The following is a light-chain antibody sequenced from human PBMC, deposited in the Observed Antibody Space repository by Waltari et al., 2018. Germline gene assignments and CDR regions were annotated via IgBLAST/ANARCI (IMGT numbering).Light chain of an antibody. CDR2: EVN. Sequence: QSALTQPASVSGSPGQSITISCSGTSSDVGSYNLFSWFQQYPDKAPKLIIFEVNKRPSGVSNRFSGSKSGNTASLTISGLQAEDEADYYCCSYAGSGIYVFGTGAKVTVL. V-gene: IGLV2-23*02. CDR3: CSYAGSGIYV. J-gene: IGLJ1*01. CDR1: SSDVGSYNL.